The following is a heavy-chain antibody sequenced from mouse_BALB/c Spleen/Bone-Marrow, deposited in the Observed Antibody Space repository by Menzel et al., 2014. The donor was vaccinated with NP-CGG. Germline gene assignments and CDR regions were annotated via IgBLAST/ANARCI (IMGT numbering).Heavy chain of an antibody. J-gene: IGHJ2*01. CDR3: ARQGGYFDY. V-gene: IGHV5-6*01. CDR2: ISSGGSYT. Sequence: VQLKDSGGDLVKPGGSLKLSCAASGFTFSTYGMSWVRQTPDKRLEWVATISSGGSYTYYPDSVKGRFTISRDNAKNTLYLQMSSLKSEDTAMYYCARQGGYFDYWGQGTTLTVSS. CDR1: GFTFSTYG.